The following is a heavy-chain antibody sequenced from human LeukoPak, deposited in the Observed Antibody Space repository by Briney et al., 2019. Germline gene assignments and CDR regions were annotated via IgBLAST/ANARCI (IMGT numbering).Heavy chain of an antibody. D-gene: IGHD5-12*01. CDR1: GFTFSSYW. V-gene: IGHV3-7*01. Sequence: PGGSLRLSCAASGFTFSSYWMSWVRQAPGKGLEWVANINQDGSEKYYVDSVKGRFTISRDNAKNSLYLQMNSLRAEDTAVYYCARGGGGGYDYNLDYWGQGTLVTVSS. CDR2: INQDGSEK. CDR3: ARGGGGGYDYNLDY. J-gene: IGHJ4*02.